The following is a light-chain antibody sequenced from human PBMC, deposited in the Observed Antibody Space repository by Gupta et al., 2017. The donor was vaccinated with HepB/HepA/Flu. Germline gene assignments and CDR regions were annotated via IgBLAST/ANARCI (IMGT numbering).Light chain of an antibody. CDR1: QSINTY. CDR2: AAS. V-gene: IGKV1-39*01. J-gene: IGKJ1*01. Sequence: DIQMTQSPSSLSASVGDRVTITCRASQSINTYLHWYQQKLGKAPKLLIYAASSLQSGVPSRFSGSGSGTDFTLTISIVQPEDFATYYCQQSYNDPRTFGQGTKVEIK. CDR3: QQSYNDPRT.